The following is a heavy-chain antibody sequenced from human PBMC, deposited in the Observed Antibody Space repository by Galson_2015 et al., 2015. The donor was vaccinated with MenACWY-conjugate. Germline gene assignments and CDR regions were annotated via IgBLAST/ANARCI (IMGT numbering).Heavy chain of an antibody. CDR3: ARGVYDSSGYYFP. D-gene: IGHD3-22*01. CDR2: ISSSGNTI. CDR1: GFTFSSYE. J-gene: IGHJ1*01. V-gene: IGHV3-48*03. Sequence: SLRLSCAASGFTFSSYEMNWVRQAPGKGLEWVSYISSSGNTIYYADSVKDRFTISRDNAKNSPYLQMNSLRAEDTAVYYCARGVYDSSGYYFPWGQGTLVTVSS.